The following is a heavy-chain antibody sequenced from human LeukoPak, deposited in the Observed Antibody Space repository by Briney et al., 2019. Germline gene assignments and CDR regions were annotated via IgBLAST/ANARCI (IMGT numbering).Heavy chain of an antibody. CDR1: GFTFSSHW. CDR3: AIVYAVPDKRNALDM. CDR2: IHDDGTTT. Sequence: GGSLRLSCAASGFTFSSHWMHWVRQAPGKGLVWVSRIHDDGTTTNYADSVKGRFTIPRDNAKNTLYLQMNSLRAEDTAVYYCAIVYAVPDKRNALDMWGQGTMVTVSS. D-gene: IGHD2-8*01. V-gene: IGHV3-74*01. J-gene: IGHJ3*02.